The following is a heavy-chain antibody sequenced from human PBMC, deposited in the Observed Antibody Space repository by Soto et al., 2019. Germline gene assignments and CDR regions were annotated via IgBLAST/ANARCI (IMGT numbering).Heavy chain of an antibody. J-gene: IGHJ4*02. CDR3: ERGRSGTYALDY. V-gene: IGHV3-74*01. CDR1: GFTFGSYW. CDR2: LNSDGSTT. D-gene: IGHD1-26*01. Sequence: GGSLRLSCAASGFTFGSYWMHWVRQAPGKGLAWASRLNSDGSTTNYADSVKGRFTISRDNAKNTVYLQMNSLRVEDTAVYYCERGRSGTYALDYWGQGILVPVSS.